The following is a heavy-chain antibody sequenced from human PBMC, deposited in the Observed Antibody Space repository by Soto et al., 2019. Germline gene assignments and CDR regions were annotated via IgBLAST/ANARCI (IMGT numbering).Heavy chain of an antibody. CDR3: ARGTAYVWGSYRPTGHSDY. CDR1: GGSISSGGYS. CDR2: IYHSGST. D-gene: IGHD3-16*02. V-gene: IGHV4-30-2*01. J-gene: IGHJ4*02. Sequence: QLQLQESGSGLVKPSQTLSLTCAVSGGSISSGGYSWSWIRQPPGKGLEWIGYIYHSGSTYYNPCLRRGVTISVDRSKIQFSPRLSSVTAADPAVSYCARGTAYVWGSYRPTGHSDYWGQGALVTVAA.